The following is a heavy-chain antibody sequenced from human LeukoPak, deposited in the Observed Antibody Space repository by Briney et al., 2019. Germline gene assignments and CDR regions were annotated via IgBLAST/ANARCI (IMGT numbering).Heavy chain of an antibody. CDR1: GGTFSSYA. Sequence: SVKVSCKASGGTFSSYAISWVRQAPGQGLEWMGGIIPIFGTANYAQKFQGRVTITADESTSTAYMELSSLRSEDTAVYYCARESQLSSLDYYYCYYMDVWGKGTTVTVSS. CDR2: IIPIFGTA. J-gene: IGHJ6*03. V-gene: IGHV1-69*13. D-gene: IGHD6-13*01. CDR3: ARESQLSSLDYYYCYYMDV.